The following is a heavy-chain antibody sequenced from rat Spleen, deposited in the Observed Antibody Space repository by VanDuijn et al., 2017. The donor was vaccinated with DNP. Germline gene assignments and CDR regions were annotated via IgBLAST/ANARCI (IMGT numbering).Heavy chain of an antibody. V-gene: IGHV5-27*01. Sequence: EVQLVESDGGLVQPGRSLKLSCAVSGFTFSDYYMAWVRQAPAKGLEWVASISPGGSSTHYRDSVKGRFTISRDNAKSTLYLKMNKLGSEDTAIYYCTRGPNYGGDSDYFDYWGQGVMVTVSS. J-gene: IGHJ2*01. CDR1: GFTFSDYY. D-gene: IGHD1-11*01. CDR3: TRGPNYGGDSDYFDY. CDR2: ISPGGSST.